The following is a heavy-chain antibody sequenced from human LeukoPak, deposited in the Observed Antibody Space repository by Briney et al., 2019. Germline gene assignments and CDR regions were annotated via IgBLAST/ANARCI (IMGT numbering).Heavy chain of an antibody. J-gene: IGHJ3*02. CDR3: ASVHQIRRSGYHNGVGAFDI. CDR1: GGSFSDYY. CDR2: INHSRDT. D-gene: IGHD3-3*01. Sequence: SETLSLTCAVYGGSFSDYYWGWIRQPPGKGLEWIGEINHSRDTYYNPSLKSRVTISVDTSKNQFSLKLSSVTAADTAAYYRASVHQIRRSGYHNGVGAFDIWGQGTMVTVSS. V-gene: IGHV4-34*01.